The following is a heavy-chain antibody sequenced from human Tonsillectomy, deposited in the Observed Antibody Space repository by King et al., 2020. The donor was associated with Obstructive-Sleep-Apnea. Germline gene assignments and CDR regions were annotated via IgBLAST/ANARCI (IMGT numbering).Heavy chain of an antibody. V-gene: IGHV5-51*01. Sequence: EWQLVQSGAEAKKPGESLRISCRGFGFSFSRHWIAWVRQMPGKGLEWMGIIYPGDSDTRYSPPFRGQVVISVDRSTSTSYLQWNNLRASDTAIFYFARQQRKAAWTDYPDAGLDIWGQGTKVTVSS. CDR2: IYPGDSDT. J-gene: IGHJ3*02. D-gene: IGHD3/OR15-3a*01. CDR3: ARQQRKAAWTDYPDAGLDI. CDR1: GFSFSRHW.